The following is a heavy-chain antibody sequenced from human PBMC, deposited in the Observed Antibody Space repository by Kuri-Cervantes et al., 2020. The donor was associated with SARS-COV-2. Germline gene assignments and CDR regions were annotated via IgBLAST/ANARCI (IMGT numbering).Heavy chain of an antibody. CDR3: ARLGYGDYVGS. CDR1: GGSVSSGSYY. CDR2: IYYSGST. D-gene: IGHD4-17*01. V-gene: IGHV4-61*01. Sequence: GSLRLSCTVSGGSVSSGSYYWSWIRQPPGKGLEWIGYIYYSGSTNYNPSLKSRVTISVDTSKNQFSLKLSSVTAADTAVYYCARLGYGDYVGSWGQGTLVTVSS. J-gene: IGHJ4*02.